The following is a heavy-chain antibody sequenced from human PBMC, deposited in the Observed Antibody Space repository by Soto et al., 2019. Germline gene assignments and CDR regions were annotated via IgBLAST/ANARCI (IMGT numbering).Heavy chain of an antibody. CDR2: IYGNGAGI. CDR1: GFTFSDYA. CDR3: AKDVISGDGFWLMDH. Sequence: PGGSLRLSCAASGFTFSDYAMTWVRQAPEKGLESVSGIYGNGAGIQYADSVRGRFTISRDNSKSTLYLQMNSLRAEDTAVYYCAKDVISGDGFWLMDHWGQGTLVTVSS. J-gene: IGHJ4*02. V-gene: IGHV3-23*01. D-gene: IGHD2-21*02.